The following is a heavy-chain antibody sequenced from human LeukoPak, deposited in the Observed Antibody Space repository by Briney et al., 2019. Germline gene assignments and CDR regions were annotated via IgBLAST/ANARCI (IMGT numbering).Heavy chain of an antibody. CDR2: ISSSGSTI. Sequence: GGSLRLSCAASGFTFSDYYMSWIRQAPGKGLEWVSYISSSGSTIYYADSVKGRFTISRDNAKNSLYLQMNSLRAEDTAVYYCARDLTYCGGDCYSSYYYGMDVWGQGTTVTVSS. J-gene: IGHJ6*02. CDR1: GFTFSDYY. CDR3: ARDLTYCGGDCYSSYYYGMDV. V-gene: IGHV3-11*01. D-gene: IGHD2-21*02.